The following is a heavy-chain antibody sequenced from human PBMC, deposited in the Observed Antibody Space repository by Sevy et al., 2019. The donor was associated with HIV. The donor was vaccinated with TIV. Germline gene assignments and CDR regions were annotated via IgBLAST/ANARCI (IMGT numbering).Heavy chain of an antibody. J-gene: IGHJ4*02. D-gene: IGHD6-13*01. V-gene: IGHV3-23*01. CDR3: AKGYSSNYYGIFDY. CDR1: AFIFTNYA. CDR2: ISGSGENT. Sequence: GGSLRLSCAASAFIFTNYAMTWDRQPPGKGLEWVSTISGSGENTYYAYSVKGRFTISRDNSRSTLYLQMNSLRAEDTALYYCAKGYSSNYYGIFDYWGQGALVTVSS.